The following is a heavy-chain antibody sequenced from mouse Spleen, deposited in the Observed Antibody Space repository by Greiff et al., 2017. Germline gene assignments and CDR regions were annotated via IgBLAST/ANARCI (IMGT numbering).Heavy chain of an antibody. CDR3: ASRLWDEGYFDY. CDR2: INPSTGGT. CDR1: GYSFTGYY. D-gene: IGHD4-1*01. Sequence: VQLKQSGPELVKPGASVKISCKASGYSFTGYYMNWVKQSPEKSLEWIGEINPSTGGTTYNQKFKAKATLTVDKSSSTAYMQLKSLTSEDSAVYYCASRLWDEGYFDYWGQGTTLTVSS. V-gene: IGHV1-42*01. J-gene: IGHJ2*01.